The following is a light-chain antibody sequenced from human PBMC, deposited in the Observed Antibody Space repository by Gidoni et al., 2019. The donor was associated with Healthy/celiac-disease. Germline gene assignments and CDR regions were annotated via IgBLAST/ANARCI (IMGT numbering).Light chain of an antibody. Sequence: SYELTQPPSVSVPPGQTARITCSGDALPKKYAYWYQQKSGQAPVLVNYEDSKRPSGIPERFSGSSSGTMATLTISGAQVEDEADYYCYSTDSSGNHRVFGGGTKLT. V-gene: IGLV3-10*01. CDR2: EDS. CDR3: YSTDSSGNHRV. J-gene: IGLJ2*01. CDR1: ALPKKY.